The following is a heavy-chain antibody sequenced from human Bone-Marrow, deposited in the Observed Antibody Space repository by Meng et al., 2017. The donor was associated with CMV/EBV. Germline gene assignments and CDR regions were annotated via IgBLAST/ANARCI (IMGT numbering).Heavy chain of an antibody. CDR3: TSGTSFSPARYYWYGMDV. D-gene: IGHD2-2*01. Sequence: GGSLRLSCAASGFTFSGSAMHWVRQASGKGLEWVGRIRSKANSYATAYVASVKGRFTISRDDSKNTAYLQMNSLKTEDTAVYYCTSGTSFSPARYYWYGMDVWGQGTTVTVSS. V-gene: IGHV3-73*01. CDR1: GFTFSGSA. J-gene: IGHJ6*02. CDR2: IRSKANSYAT.